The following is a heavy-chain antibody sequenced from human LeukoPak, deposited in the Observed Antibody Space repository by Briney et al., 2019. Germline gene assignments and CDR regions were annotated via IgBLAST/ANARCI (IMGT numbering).Heavy chain of an antibody. D-gene: IGHD6-13*01. CDR2: IRQDGSEK. CDR1: GFTFTDYW. CDR3: ARDGTAAGLYFDL. J-gene: IGHJ4*01. V-gene: IGHV3-7*01. Sequence: GGSLRLSCAVSGFTFTDYWMNWVRQAPGKGPEWVASIRQDGSEKTYVDSVKGRFTISRDNTKNSLSLQVNSLRVEDTAVYYCARDGTAAGLYFDLWGQGTLVTVSS.